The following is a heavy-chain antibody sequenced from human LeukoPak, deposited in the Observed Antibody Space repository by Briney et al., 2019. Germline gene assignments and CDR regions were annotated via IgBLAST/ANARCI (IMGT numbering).Heavy chain of an antibody. CDR1: GFTFSSYG. Sequence: GGSPRLSCAASGFTFSSYGMHWVRQAPGKGLEWVAVISYDGSNKYYADSVKGRLTISRDNSKNTLYLQMNSLRAEDTAVYYCAKDVRYFDWLLDYWGQGTLVTVSS. J-gene: IGHJ4*02. D-gene: IGHD3-9*01. V-gene: IGHV3-30*18. CDR3: AKDVRYFDWLLDY. CDR2: ISYDGSNK.